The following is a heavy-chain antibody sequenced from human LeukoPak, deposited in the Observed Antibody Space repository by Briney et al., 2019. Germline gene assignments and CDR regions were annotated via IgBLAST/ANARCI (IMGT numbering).Heavy chain of an antibody. D-gene: IGHD3-10*01. CDR1: GGSFSGYY. CDR2: INHSGST. CDR3: ARYYRYYYYYGMDV. Sequence: SETLSLTCAVYGGSFSGYYWSWIRQPPGKGLEWIGEINHSGSTNYNPSLKSRVTISVDTSKNQFSLKLSSVTAADTAVYYCARYYRYYYYYGMDVWGQGTTVTVSS. V-gene: IGHV4-34*01. J-gene: IGHJ6*02.